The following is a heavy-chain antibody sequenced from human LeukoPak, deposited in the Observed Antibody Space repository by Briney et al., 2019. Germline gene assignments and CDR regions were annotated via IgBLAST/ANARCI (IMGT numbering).Heavy chain of an antibody. CDR1: GGTFRSGS. CDR3: ARASDLVTTWDYFDS. J-gene: IGHJ4*02. V-gene: IGHV1-69*02. D-gene: IGHD4-17*01. Sequence: SVKVSCKASGGTFRSGSINWVRQAPGQGLEWMGRIVPMPDITTFSQTFQGRVTITADKSTSTAYMELSSLTSEDTAVYYCARASDLVTTWDYFDSWGQGSLVIVSS. CDR2: IVPMPDIT.